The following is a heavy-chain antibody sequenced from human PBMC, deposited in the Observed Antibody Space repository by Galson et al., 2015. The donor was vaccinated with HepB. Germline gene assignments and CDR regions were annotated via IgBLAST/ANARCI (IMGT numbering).Heavy chain of an antibody. V-gene: IGHV1-3*04. CDR2: INTGKDKT. J-gene: IGHJ4*02. D-gene: IGHD6-19*01. Sequence: SVKVSCKASGYSFSNYPIHWVRQAPGQRLEWMGWINTGKDKTKYSPRFQGRVTITRDTSASTAYMELSSLKSEDTAVYYCARDMAVAGSFDYWGQGTLVTVSS. CDR1: GYSFSNYP. CDR3: ARDMAVAGSFDY.